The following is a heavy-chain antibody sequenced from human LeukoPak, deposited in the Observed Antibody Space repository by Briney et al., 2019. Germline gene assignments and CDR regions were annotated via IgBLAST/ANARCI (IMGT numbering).Heavy chain of an antibody. CDR2: ISGSGGST. Sequence: PGGSLRLSCAASGFTFSSYAMSWVRQAPGKGPEWVSAISGSGGSTYYADSVKGRFTISRDNSKNTLYLQMNSLRAEDTAVYYCAAAPSPDVDTAMVYYYGMDVWGQGTTVTVSS. J-gene: IGHJ6*02. CDR1: GFTFSSYA. D-gene: IGHD5-18*01. CDR3: AAAPSPDVDTAMVYYYGMDV. V-gene: IGHV3-23*01.